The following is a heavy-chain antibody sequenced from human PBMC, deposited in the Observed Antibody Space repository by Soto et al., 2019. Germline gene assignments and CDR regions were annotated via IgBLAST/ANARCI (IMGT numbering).Heavy chain of an antibody. J-gene: IGHJ4*02. Sequence: PGGSLRLSCAASGFTFNSYAMSWVRQAPGKGLEWVSTISGSGDNTYYADSVKGRFSIFRDSSKNTLYMQMNSLRAEDTAVYYCAKDPYVDHYDSSNYYFPFFDYWGQGTLVTAPQ. CDR1: GFTFNSYA. CDR3: AKDPYVDHYDSSNYYFPFFDY. V-gene: IGHV3-23*01. CDR2: ISGSGDNT. D-gene: IGHD3-22*01.